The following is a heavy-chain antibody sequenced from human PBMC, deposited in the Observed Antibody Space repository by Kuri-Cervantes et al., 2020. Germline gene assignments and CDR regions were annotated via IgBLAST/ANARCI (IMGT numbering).Heavy chain of an antibody. J-gene: IGHJ5*02. CDR3: ARAGVPERGIVEPRGS. V-gene: IGHV1-2*02. CDR2: INPNSGGT. CDR1: GYTFTGYY. D-gene: IGHD2-15*01. Sequence: ASVKVSCKASGYTFTGYYMHWVRQAPGQGLEWMGWINPNSGGTNYAQKFQGRVTMTRDTSISTAYMELSRLRSDDTAVYYCARAGVPERGIVEPRGSWGQGTLVTVSS.